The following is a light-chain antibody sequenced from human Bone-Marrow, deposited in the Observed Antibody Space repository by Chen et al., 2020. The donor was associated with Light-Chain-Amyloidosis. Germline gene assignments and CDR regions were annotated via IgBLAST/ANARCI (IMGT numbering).Light chain of an antibody. CDR1: DLPTKY. Sequence: SYELTQPPSVSVSPGQTARITCSGDDLPTKYAYWYQQKPGQAPVLVIHIDTERPSGISVRFSGTSSGTTATLTIGGVQAEDEADDHGQSADSSGTDEVIFGGGTKLTVL. CDR2: IDT. CDR3: QSADSSGTDEVI. V-gene: IGLV3-25*03. J-gene: IGLJ2*01.